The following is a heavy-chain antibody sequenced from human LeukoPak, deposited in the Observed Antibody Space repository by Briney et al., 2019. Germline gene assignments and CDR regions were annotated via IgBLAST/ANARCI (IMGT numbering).Heavy chain of an antibody. Sequence: PGGSLRLSCAAAGFTFSSYEMNWVRQAPGKGLEWVSYISSSGSTIYYADSVKGRFTISRDNAKNSLYLQMSSLRAEDTAVYYCARAGYSSSWKFDYWGQGTLVTVSS. V-gene: IGHV3-48*03. D-gene: IGHD6-13*01. J-gene: IGHJ4*02. CDR2: ISSSGSTI. CDR3: ARAGYSSSWKFDY. CDR1: GFTFSSYE.